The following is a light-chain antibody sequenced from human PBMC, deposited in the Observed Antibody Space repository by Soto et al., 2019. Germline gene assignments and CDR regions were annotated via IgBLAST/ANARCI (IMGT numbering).Light chain of an antibody. V-gene: IGKV3-11*01. Sequence: EIVLTQSPATLSLSPGERATLSCRASQSVTKYLAWYQQKPGQAPRLLIYDASIRAIGIPARFSGSGSGTDFTLTISSPEPEDFAVYYCQQRSNWPPITFGQGTRLEIK. CDR3: QQRSNWPPIT. CDR2: DAS. CDR1: QSVTKY. J-gene: IGKJ5*01.